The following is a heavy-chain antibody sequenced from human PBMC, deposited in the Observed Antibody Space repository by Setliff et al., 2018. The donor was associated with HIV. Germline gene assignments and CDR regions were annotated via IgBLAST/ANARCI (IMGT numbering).Heavy chain of an antibody. J-gene: IGHJ4*02. Sequence: SETLSLTCAVSGYSISIGYYWGWIRQPPGKGLEWIGNIYHSGSTYYNPSLKSRVTISVDTSKNRFSLKLSSVTAADTAVYYCARSPLYSGYGRYYFDYWGRERWSPSPQ. CDR2: IYHSGST. CDR3: ARSPLYSGYGRYYFDY. V-gene: IGHV4-38-2*01. CDR1: GYSISIGYY. D-gene: IGHD5-12*01.